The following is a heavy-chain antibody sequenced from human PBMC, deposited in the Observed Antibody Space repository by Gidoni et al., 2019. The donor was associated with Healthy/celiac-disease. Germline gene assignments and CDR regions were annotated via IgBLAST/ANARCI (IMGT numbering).Heavy chain of an antibody. D-gene: IGHD6-19*01. V-gene: IGHV3-9*01. CDR1: GFTFDAYA. CDR3: AKDNRAQWLSLSWFDP. Sequence: EVQLVESGGGLVQPGRSLRLSCAASGFTFDAYAMHWVRQAPGKGLEWVSGISWNSGSIGYADSVKGRFTISRDNAKNSLYLQMNSLRAEDTALYYCAKDNRAQWLSLSWFDPWGQGTLVTVSS. CDR2: ISWNSGSI. J-gene: IGHJ5*02.